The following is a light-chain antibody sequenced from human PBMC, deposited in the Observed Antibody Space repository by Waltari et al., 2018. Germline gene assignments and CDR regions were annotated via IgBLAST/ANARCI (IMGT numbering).Light chain of an antibody. CDR1: PSVLYSSNNKNY. CDR2: WAS. Sequence: DIVMTQYPDSLAVSLGERATINCKSSPSVLYSSNNKNYLAWYQQKPGQPPKLLIYWASTRESGVPDRFSGSGSGTDFTLTISSLQAEDVAVYYCQQYYSTPFTFGPGTKVDIK. CDR3: QQYYSTPFT. V-gene: IGKV4-1*01. J-gene: IGKJ3*01.